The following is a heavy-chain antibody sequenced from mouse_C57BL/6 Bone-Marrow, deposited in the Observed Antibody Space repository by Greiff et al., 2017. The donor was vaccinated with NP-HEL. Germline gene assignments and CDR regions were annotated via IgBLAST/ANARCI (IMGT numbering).Heavy chain of an antibody. Sequence: EVQLVESGAELVKPGASVKLSCTASGFNIKDYYMHWVKQRTEQGLEWIGRIDPEDGETKYAPKFPGKATITADTSSNTAYLQLSSLTSEDTAVYYCARVYGSPYWYFDVGGTGTTVTVAS. CDR1: GFNIKDYY. D-gene: IGHD1-1*01. CDR3: ARVYGSPYWYFDV. J-gene: IGHJ1*03. V-gene: IGHV14-2*01. CDR2: IDPEDGET.